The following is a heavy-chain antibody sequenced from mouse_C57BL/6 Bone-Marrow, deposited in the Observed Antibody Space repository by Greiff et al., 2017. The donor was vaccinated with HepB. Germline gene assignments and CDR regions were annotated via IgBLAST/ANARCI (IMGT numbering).Heavy chain of an antibody. Sequence: VQLQQSGPELVKPGASVKISCKASGYAFSSSWMNWVKQRPGKGLEWIGRIYPGNGDTNYNGKCKGKATLTADKSSSTAYMNLSSLTSEDSAVYCCARASYYFDYWAKAPLSQSPQ. J-gene: IGHJ2*01. CDR1: GYAFSSSW. CDR3: ARASYYFDY. CDR2: IYPGNGDT. V-gene: IGHV1-82*01.